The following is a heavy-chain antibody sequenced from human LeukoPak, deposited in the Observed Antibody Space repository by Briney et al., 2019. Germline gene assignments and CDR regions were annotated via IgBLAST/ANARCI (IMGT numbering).Heavy chain of an antibody. Sequence: SGGSLRLSCAASGFTFSSYWMSWVRQAPGKGLEWVANIKQDGSEKYYVDSVKGRFTISRDNAKNSLYLQMNSLRAEDTAVYYCARDSSGWYSSEDYYFDYWGQGTLVTVSS. D-gene: IGHD6-19*01. CDR2: IKQDGSEK. J-gene: IGHJ4*02. CDR3: ARDSSGWYSSEDYYFDY. V-gene: IGHV3-7*01. CDR1: GFTFSSYW.